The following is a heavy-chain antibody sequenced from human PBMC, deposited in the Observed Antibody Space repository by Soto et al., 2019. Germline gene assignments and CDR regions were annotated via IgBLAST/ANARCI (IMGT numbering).Heavy chain of an antibody. D-gene: IGHD6-13*01. V-gene: IGHV4-39*01. J-gene: IGHJ6*02. Sequence: SETLSLTCTVSGDSIRSSSYWGWIRQPPGKGLEWIGSIYSTGNAYYNPSLNSQVTISVDTSKNQFSLNVISVTAADTAVYYCRRSSRYSTDVWGQGTTVT. CDR2: IYSTGNA. CDR1: GDSIRSSSY. CDR3: RRSSRYSTDV.